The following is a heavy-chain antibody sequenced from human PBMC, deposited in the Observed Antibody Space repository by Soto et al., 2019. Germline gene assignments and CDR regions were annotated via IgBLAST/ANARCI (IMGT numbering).Heavy chain of an antibody. CDR1: GFTVSSNY. D-gene: IGHD3-16*01. V-gene: IGHV3-53*01. CDR2: IYSGGST. CDR3: ARDHQERWLQLGGFDY. Sequence: EVQLVESGGGLIQPGGSLRLSCAASGFTVSSNYMSWVRQAPGKGLEWVSVIYSGGSTYYADSVKGRFTISRDNSKNTLYLQMNSLRAEATAVYYCARDHQERWLQLGGFDYWGQGTLVTVSS. J-gene: IGHJ4*02.